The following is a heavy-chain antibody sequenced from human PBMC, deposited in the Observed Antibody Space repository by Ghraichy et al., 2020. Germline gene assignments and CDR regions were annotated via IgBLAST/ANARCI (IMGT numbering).Heavy chain of an antibody. CDR2: ISGRSTYT. V-gene: IGHV3-11*06. Sequence: GGSLRLSCAASGFTFSDYYMSWIRQAPGKGLEWVSYISGRSTYTNYADSVEGRFTISRDNAKNSLYLQMNSLRGEDTAVYYCARDITVTTPHYMDVWGKGPALTVS. CDR3: ARDITVTTPHYMDV. D-gene: IGHD4-17*01. J-gene: IGHJ6*03. CDR1: GFTFSDYY.